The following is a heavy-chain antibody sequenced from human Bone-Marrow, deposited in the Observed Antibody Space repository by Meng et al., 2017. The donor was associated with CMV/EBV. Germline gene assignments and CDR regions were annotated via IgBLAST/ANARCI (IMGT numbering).Heavy chain of an antibody. J-gene: IGHJ4*02. CDR1: GFTFSDFA. V-gene: IGHV3-23*01. Sequence: LSCAGSGFTFSDFAMHWVRQAPGKGLEWVSTITGSGNSTFYADSVKGRFTISRDNSKNTVHLQMNSLRAEDTAVFYCAKRSGSALDYRGQGTLVTVSS. CDR2: ITGSGNST. D-gene: IGHD6-25*01. CDR3: AKRSGSALDY.